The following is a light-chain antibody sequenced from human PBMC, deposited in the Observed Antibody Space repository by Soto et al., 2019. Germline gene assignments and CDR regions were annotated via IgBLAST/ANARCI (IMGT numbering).Light chain of an antibody. CDR1: QSVLYSSNNKNY. CDR3: QHYYSSPLT. J-gene: IGKJ4*01. CDR2: WAS. Sequence: DIVMTQSPDSLAVSLGERATINCKSSQSVLYSSNNKNYLAWYQQKPGQPPKLLIYWASTRGSGVPDRFSGSESGTDFTLTISSLQAEDVAVYYCQHYYSSPLTFGGGTKVDIK. V-gene: IGKV4-1*01.